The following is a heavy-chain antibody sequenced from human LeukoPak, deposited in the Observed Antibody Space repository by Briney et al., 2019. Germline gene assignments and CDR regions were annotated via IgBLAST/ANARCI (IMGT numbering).Heavy chain of an antibody. Sequence: PGGSLRLSCAASGFTFSSYAMSWVRQAPGKGLEWVSAISGSGGSTYYADSVKGRFTISRDNSKNTLYLQMNSLRAEDTAVYYCAKDAEPGHTVTYYFDCWGQGTLVTVSS. V-gene: IGHV3-23*01. CDR1: GFTFSSYA. CDR3: AKDAEPGHTVTYYFDC. D-gene: IGHD4-17*01. J-gene: IGHJ4*02. CDR2: ISGSGGST.